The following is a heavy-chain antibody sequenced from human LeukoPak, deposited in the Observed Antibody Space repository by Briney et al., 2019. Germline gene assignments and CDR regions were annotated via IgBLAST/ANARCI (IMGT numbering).Heavy chain of an antibody. Sequence: SVKVSCKASGVIFSNFAFNWVRQAPGQGLEWMGRIIPILDLAHLTQKFQGRLTITADKSTNTGYMELSSLTAEDTAVYYCATPSRTEDGDYGVCWGQGTPVTVSS. CDR3: ATPSRTEDGDYGVC. CDR2: IIPILDLA. V-gene: IGHV1-69*04. D-gene: IGHD4-17*01. CDR1: GVIFSNFA. J-gene: IGHJ4*02.